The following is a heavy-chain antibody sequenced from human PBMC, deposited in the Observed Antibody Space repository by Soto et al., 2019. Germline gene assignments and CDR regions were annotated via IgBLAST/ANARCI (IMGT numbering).Heavy chain of an antibody. J-gene: IGHJ5*02. CDR3: AREGGGYCSSTSCYNWFDP. D-gene: IGHD2-2*01. V-gene: IGHV3-48*01. CDR1: GFTFSSYS. Sequence: GGSLRLSCAASGFTFSSYSMNWVRQAPGKGLEWVSYISSSSSTIYYADSVKGRFTISRDNAKNSLYLQMNSLRAEDTAVYYCAREGGGYCSSTSCYNWFDPWGQGTLVTVSS. CDR2: ISSSSSTI.